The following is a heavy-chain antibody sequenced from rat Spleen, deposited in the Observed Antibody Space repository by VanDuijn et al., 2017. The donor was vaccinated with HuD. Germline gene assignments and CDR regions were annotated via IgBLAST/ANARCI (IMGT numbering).Heavy chain of an antibody. Sequence: EVQLVESGGGLVQPGRSLKLSCAASGFTFSNYGMAWVRQAPTKGLEWVATISYDGSSSYYRDSVKGRFIFSRDNAKSTLYLQMDSLRSEDTATYYCARRLYDYFDYWGQGVMVTVSS. CDR3: ARRLYDYFDY. J-gene: IGHJ2*01. V-gene: IGHV5-29*01. CDR1: GFTFSNYG. CDR2: ISYDGSSS. D-gene: IGHD1-2*01.